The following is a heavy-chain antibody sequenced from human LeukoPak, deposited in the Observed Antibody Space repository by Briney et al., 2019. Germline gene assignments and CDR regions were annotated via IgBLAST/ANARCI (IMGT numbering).Heavy chain of an antibody. V-gene: IGHV3-11*01. CDR3: VRDSIFWPYYYMDV. J-gene: IGHJ6*03. D-gene: IGHD3-3*01. Sequence: GGSLRLSCAASGFTFRDYYMSWIRQAPGKGLEWVSYISSSGSTIYYADSVKGRFTISRDNAKNSLYLQMNSLRAEDTAVYYCVRDSIFWPYYYMDVWGKGTTVTVSS. CDR1: GFTFRDYY. CDR2: ISSSGSTI.